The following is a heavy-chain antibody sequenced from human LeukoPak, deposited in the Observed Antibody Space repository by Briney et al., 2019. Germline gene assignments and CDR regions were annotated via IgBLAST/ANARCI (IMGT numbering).Heavy chain of an antibody. CDR2: ISGSDSST. D-gene: IGHD5-18*01. V-gene: IGHV3-23*01. J-gene: IGHJ4*01. CDR1: GFTLNSYA. CDR3: AKPKTWIQLWFDY. Sequence: PGGSLRLSCAASGFTLNSYAMSWVRQAPGKGLEWVSTISGSDSSTYYADSVKGRFTISRDNSKNTLYLQMNSLRAEDTAVYYCAKPKTWIQLWFDYWDQGTLVTVSS.